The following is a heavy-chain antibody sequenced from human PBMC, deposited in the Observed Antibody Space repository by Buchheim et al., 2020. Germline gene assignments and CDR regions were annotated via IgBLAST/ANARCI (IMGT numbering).Heavy chain of an antibody. J-gene: IGHJ6*02. CDR3: ARVRDQNYYYYGMDV. Sequence: EVQLLESGGGLVQPGGSLRLSCGASGFIFSNYAMSWVRQAPGKGLEWVSIISGSGGSTDYADSVKGRFTISRDNSKDTVYLQMNSLRAEDTAVYYCARVRDQNYYYYGMDVWGQGTT. D-gene: IGHD4/OR15-4a*01. V-gene: IGHV3-23*01. CDR2: ISGSGGST. CDR1: GFIFSNYA.